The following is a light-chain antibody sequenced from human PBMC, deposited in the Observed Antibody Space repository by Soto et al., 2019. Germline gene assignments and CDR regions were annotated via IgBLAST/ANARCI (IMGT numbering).Light chain of an antibody. V-gene: IGKV3-20*01. CDR2: GAS. Sequence: EMVMTQSPATLSVSPGERATLSCRASQSVTKSLAWYQQKPGQAPRLLIYGASSRATGIPDRFSGSGSGTDFTLTISRLEPEDVAVYYCQQYGGSPRTFGQGTKVDIK. CDR3: QQYGGSPRT. CDR1: QSVTKS. J-gene: IGKJ1*01.